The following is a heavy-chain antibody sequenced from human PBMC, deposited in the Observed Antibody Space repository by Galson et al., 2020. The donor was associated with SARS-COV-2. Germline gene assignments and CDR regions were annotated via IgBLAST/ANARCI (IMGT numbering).Heavy chain of an antibody. CDR2: ISTSSSYR. CDR3: ARDEGIRGYNYGRVYYGMDV. Sequence: NSGGSLRLSCAASGFPFSSYSMNWARQAPGKALEWVSSISTSSSYRYYADSVKGRFTISRDTVKKSLYLELNSLRAEDTAVYYCARDEGIRGYNYGRVYYGMDVWGQGTTVTVSS. CDR1: GFPFSSYS. J-gene: IGHJ6*02. V-gene: IGHV3-21*01. D-gene: IGHD5-18*01.